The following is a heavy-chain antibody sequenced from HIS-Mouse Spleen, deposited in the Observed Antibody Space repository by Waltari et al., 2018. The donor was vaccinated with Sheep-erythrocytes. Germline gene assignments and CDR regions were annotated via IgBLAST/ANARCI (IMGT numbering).Heavy chain of an antibody. CDR2: INPNSGGT. CDR3: ARVLGHVDTAMVDY. CDR1: GYTFTGYY. V-gene: IGHV1-2*02. D-gene: IGHD5-18*01. Sequence: VSCKASGYTFTGYYMHWVRQAPGRGLEWMGWINPNSGGTNYAQKFQGRVTMTRDTSISTAYMELSRLRSDDTAVYYCARVLGHVDTAMVDYWGQGTLVTVSS. J-gene: IGHJ4*02.